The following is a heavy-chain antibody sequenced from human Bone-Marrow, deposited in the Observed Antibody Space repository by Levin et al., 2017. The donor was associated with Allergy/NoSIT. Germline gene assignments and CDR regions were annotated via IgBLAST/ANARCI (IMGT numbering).Heavy chain of an antibody. V-gene: IGHV1-46*01. CDR3: ASDFADYGRRHWFDP. CDR2: INPSGAST. CDR1: ASTFSARY. D-gene: IGHD4-17*01. Sequence: ASVKVSCKAAASTFSARYIHWVRQAPGQGLEWMGVINPSGASTSYAQTFQGRVSMTRDSSTETVYMELTSLKSEDTAVYYCASDFADYGRRHWFDPWGQGTLVTVSS. J-gene: IGHJ5*02.